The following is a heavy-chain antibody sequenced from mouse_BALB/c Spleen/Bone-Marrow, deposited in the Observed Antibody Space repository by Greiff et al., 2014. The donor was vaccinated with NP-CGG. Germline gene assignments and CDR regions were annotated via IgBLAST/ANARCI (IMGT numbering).Heavy chain of an antibody. CDR1: GFNIKDTY. V-gene: IGHV14-3*02. CDR3: AVYCYGNSGFAY. Sequence: EVNLEESGAELVKPGASVKLSCTASGFNIKDTYMHWVKQRPEQGLEWIGRIDPANGNTKYDPKFQGQATITADTSSNTAYLQLSSLTSEDTAVYYCAVYCYGNSGFAYWGQGTLVTVSA. D-gene: IGHD1-1*01. J-gene: IGHJ3*01. CDR2: IDPANGNT.